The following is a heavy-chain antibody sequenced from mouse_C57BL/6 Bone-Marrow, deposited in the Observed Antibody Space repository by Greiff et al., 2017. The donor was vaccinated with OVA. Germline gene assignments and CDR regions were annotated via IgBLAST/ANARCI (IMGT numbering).Heavy chain of an antibody. Sequence: QVHVKQSGAELVRPGASVTLSCKASGYTFTDYEMHWVKQTPVHGLEWIGAIDPETGGTAYNQKFKGKAILTADKSSSTAYMELRSLTSEDSAVYYCTRYYYGSTLFADWGQGALVTVAA. CDR1: GYTFTDYE. CDR2: IDPETGGT. CDR3: TRYYYGSTLFAD. J-gene: IGHJ3*01. V-gene: IGHV1-15*01. D-gene: IGHD1-1*01.